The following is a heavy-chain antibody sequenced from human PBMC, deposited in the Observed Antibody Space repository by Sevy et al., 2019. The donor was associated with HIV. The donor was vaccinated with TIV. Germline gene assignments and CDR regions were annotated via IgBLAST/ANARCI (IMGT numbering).Heavy chain of an antibody. CDR3: ARDIYCSSTSCYQEGNWFDP. CDR2: IYTSGST. J-gene: IGHJ5*02. D-gene: IGHD2-2*01. Sequence: SETLSLTCTVSGGSISCYYWSWIRQPAGKGLEWIGRIYTSGSTNYNPSLKSRVTMSVETSKNQFCLKLSPVTAADTAGYYCARDIYCSSTSCYQEGNWFDPWGQGTLVTVSS. V-gene: IGHV4-4*07. CDR1: GGSISCYY.